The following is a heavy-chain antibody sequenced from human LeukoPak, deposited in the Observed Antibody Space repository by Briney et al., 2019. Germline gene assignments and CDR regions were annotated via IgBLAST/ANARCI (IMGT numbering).Heavy chain of an antibody. CDR3: ARGSQGGGYDYFDY. V-gene: IGHV1-69*13. J-gene: IGHJ4*02. Sequence: ASVKVSCKVSGYTLTELSMHWVRQAPGQGLEWMGGIIPIFGTANYAQKFQGRVTITADESTSTAYMELSSLRSEDTAVYYCARGSQGGGYDYFDYWGQGTLVTVSS. D-gene: IGHD5-12*01. CDR2: IIPIFGTA. CDR1: GYTLTELS.